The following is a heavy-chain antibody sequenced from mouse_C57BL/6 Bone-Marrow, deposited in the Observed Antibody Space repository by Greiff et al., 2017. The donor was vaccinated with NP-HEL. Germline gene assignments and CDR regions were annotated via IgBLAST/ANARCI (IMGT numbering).Heavy chain of an antibody. CDR2: IDPEDGDT. J-gene: IGHJ2*01. D-gene: IGHD2-4*01. CDR3: TTRDYEGYYFDC. V-gene: IGHV14-1*01. CDR1: GFNITDYY. Sequence: VQLQQSGAELVRPGASVKLSCTASGFNITDYYMHWVKQRPEQGLEWIGRIDPEDGDTEYAPKFQGKATLTADTSSNTAYLQLSSLTSEDTAVYYCTTRDYEGYYFDCWGQGTTLTVSS.